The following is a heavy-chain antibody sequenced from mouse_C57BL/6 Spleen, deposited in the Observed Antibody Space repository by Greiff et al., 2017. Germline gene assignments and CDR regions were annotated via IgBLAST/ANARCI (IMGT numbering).Heavy chain of an antibody. CDR2: IDPSDSYT. CDR3: ARRGDYDSRDAMDY. J-gene: IGHJ4*01. D-gene: IGHD1-1*01. Sequence: QVQLQQPGAELVMPGASVKLSCKASGYTFTSYWMHWVKQRPGQGLEWIGEIDPSDSYTNYNQKFKGKATLTVDKSSSTAYMQLSSLTSEDSAVYYCARRGDYDSRDAMDYWGQGTSVTVSS. CDR1: GYTFTSYW. V-gene: IGHV1-69*01.